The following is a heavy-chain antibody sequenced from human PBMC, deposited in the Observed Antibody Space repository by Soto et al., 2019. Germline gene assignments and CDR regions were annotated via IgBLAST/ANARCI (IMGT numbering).Heavy chain of an antibody. CDR3: ARIFSSTQLWFGEWGAFDI. J-gene: IGHJ3*02. CDR1: GFSLSNARMG. Sequence: QVTLKESGPVLVKPTETLTLTCTVSGFSLSNARMGVSWIRQPPGKALEWLAHIFSNDEKSYSTSLKSRLTISKETSKSQVVLTLTNMDPVDTATYYCARIFSSTQLWFGEWGAFDIWGQGTMVTVSS. D-gene: IGHD3-10*01. CDR2: IFSNDEK. V-gene: IGHV2-26*01.